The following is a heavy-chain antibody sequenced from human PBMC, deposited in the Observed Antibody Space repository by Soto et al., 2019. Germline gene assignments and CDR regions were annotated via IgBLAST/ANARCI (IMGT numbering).Heavy chain of an antibody. CDR2: TVAISEST. V-gene: IGHV1-18*01. CDR3: ARVAGYGSGSRHFDN. CDR1: GYTFSTYG. D-gene: IGHD3-10*01. Sequence: QVQLVQSETEVAEPGASVRLSCKTSGYTFSTYGLSWVRQAPGQGLEWMGWTVAISESTIYAQKFQGRVTVTTDRSTHTGYLELSRLTSDDTPLYYCARVAGYGSGSRHFDNWGQGTLVTVSS. J-gene: IGHJ4*02.